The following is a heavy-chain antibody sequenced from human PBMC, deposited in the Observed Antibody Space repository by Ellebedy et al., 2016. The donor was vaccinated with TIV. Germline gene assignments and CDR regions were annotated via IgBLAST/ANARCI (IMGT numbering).Heavy chain of an antibody. J-gene: IGHJ4*02. V-gene: IGHV3-33*01. Sequence: GESLKISCAASGFTFSSYGMHWVRQAPGKGLEWVAVIWYDGGNKYYAHSVKARFTISRDKSTNTLHLQMDNLSAEGTAVYYCATFNWGSDYFEDWGQGTLVTVSS. CDR1: GFTFSSYG. CDR3: ATFNWGSDYFED. D-gene: IGHD7-27*01. CDR2: IWYDGGNK.